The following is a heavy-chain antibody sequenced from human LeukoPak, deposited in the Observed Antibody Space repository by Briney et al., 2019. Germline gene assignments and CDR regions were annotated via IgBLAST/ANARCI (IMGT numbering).Heavy chain of an antibody. V-gene: IGHV3-21*01. CDR1: GFTFSSYS. Sequence: GGSLRLSCAASGFTFSSYSMNWVRQAPGKGLEWVSSISSSRSYIYYADSVKGRFTISRDNAKNSLYLQMNSLRAEDTAVYYCARDPGAYSYGFSDYWGQGTLVTVSS. J-gene: IGHJ4*02. CDR2: ISSSRSYI. D-gene: IGHD5-18*01. CDR3: ARDPGAYSYGFSDY.